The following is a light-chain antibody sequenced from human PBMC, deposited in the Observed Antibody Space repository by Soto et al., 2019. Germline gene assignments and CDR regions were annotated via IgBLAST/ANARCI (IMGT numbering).Light chain of an antibody. CDR1: SNDVGGYKY. Sequence: QPASVSGSPGQSITISCTGTSNDVGGYKYVSWHQQHPGKAPKLMIYEVSNRPSGVSTRFSASRSGNTASLTISGLQAEDEADYYCSAYTSIKEVFGGGTKLTVL. CDR3: SAYTSIKEV. CDR2: EVS. J-gene: IGLJ2*01. V-gene: IGLV2-14*01.